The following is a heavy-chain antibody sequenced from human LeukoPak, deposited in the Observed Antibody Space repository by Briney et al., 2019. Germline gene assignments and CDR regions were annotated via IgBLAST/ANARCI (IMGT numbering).Heavy chain of an antibody. J-gene: IGHJ3*01. V-gene: IGHV3-7*03. CDR1: GFTFSSYW. CDR2: INHNGNVN. Sequence: GGSLGLSCAASGFTFSSYWMNWARQAPGKGLEWVASINHNGNVNYYVDSVKGRFTISRDNAKNSLYLQMSNLRAEDTAVYFCARGGGLDVWGQGTMVTVSS. D-gene: IGHD2-15*01. CDR3: ARGGGLDV.